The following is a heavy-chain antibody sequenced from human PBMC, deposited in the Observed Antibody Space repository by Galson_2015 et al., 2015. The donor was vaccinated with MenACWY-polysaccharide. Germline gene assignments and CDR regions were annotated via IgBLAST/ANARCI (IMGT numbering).Heavy chain of an antibody. D-gene: IGHD3-3*01. CDR2: IYYSGST. V-gene: IGHV4-59*01. J-gene: IGHJ5*02. CDR1: GGSISSYY. Sequence: SETLSLTCTVSGGSISSYYWSWIRQPPGKGLEWIGYIYYSGSTNYNPSLKSRVTISVDTSKNQFSLKLSSATAADTAVYYCARDTRFLEWNWFDPWGQGTLVTVSS. CDR3: ARDTRFLEWNWFDP.